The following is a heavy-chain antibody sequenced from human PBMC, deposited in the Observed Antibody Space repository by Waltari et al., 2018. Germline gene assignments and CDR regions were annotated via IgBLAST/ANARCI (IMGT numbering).Heavy chain of an antibody. J-gene: IGHJ4*02. CDR2: INPSGGST. V-gene: IGHV1-46*03. D-gene: IGHD4-17*01. Sequence: QVQLVQSGAEVKKPGASVKVSCKASGYTFTSYYMHWVRQAPGQGLEWMGIINPSGGSTSYAQKFQGRVTMTRDTSTSTVYMELSSLRSEDTAVYYCARAPVLQMTTVVAYFDYWGQGTLVTVSS. CDR1: GYTFTSYY. CDR3: ARAPVLQMTTVVAYFDY.